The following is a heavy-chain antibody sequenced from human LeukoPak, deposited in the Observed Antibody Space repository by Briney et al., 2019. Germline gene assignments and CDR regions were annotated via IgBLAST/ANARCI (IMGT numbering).Heavy chain of an antibody. D-gene: IGHD2-2*01. V-gene: IGHV1-2*02. Sequence: GASVKVSCKASGYSFSGYYMHWVRQAPGPGLEWMGWINANSGGTNYAQKFQGRVTMTRDTSISTAYMELSRLRSDDTAVYYCARGRCSSRSCYLFDYWGQGTLVTVSS. CDR3: ARGRCSSRSCYLFDY. J-gene: IGHJ4*02. CDR1: GYSFSGYY. CDR2: INANSGGT.